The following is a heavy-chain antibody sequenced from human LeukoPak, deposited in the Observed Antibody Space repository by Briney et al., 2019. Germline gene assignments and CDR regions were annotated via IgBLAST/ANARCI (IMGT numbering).Heavy chain of an antibody. CDR2: ISSSSSYI. D-gene: IGHD3-22*01. Sequence: GGSLRLSCTASGFNFQSYHMNWVRQASGKGLEWVSSISSSSSYIYYADSVKGRFTISRDNAKNSLYLQMNSLRAEDTAVYYCARRLTYYYDIGYWGQGTLVTVSS. V-gene: IGHV3-21*01. CDR3: ARRLTYYYDIGY. J-gene: IGHJ4*02. CDR1: GFNFQSYH.